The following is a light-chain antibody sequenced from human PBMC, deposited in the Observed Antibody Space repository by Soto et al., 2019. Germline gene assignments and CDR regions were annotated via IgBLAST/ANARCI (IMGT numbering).Light chain of an antibody. CDR1: QSISSY. CDR3: QQSYSTLALT. CDR2: AAS. J-gene: IGKJ4*01. V-gene: IGKV1-39*01. Sequence: DLQMTQSPSSLSASVGDIVTITCRASQSISSYLNWYQQKPGKAPKLLIYAASSLQSGVPSRFSGSXXXXXFXXTISSLQPEDFATYYCQQSYSTLALTFGGGTKVEIK.